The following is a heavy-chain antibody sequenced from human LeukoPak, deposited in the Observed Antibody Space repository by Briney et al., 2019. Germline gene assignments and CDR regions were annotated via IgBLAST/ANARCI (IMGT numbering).Heavy chain of an antibody. V-gene: IGHV4-59*11. CDR3: ARNYDSSGYPLT. J-gene: IGHJ4*02. CDR2: IYYSGST. Sequence: SETLSLTCTVSGGSISSHYWSWIRQPPGKGLERIGYIYYSGSTNYNPSLKSRVTISVDTSKNQFSLKLSSVTAANTAVYYCARNYDSSGYPLTWGQGTLVTVSS. D-gene: IGHD3-22*01. CDR1: GGSISSHY.